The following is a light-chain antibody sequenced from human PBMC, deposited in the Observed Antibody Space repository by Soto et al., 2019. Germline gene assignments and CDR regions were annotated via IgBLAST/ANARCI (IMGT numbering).Light chain of an antibody. V-gene: IGLV1-40*01. CDR3: QSYDTNLQVV. CDR1: SSNIGTGYD. CDR2: GNI. Sequence: QSVLTQPPSVSGAPGQRVTISCTGSSSNIGTGYDVSWYQQLPGAAPKLLIYGNINRPSGVPDRFSGSKSGTSASLAITGLQADEGADYYGQSYDTNLQVVFGGGP. J-gene: IGLJ2*01.